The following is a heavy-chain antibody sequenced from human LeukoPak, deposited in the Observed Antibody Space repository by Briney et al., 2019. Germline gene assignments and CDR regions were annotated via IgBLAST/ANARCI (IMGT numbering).Heavy chain of an antibody. CDR2: IYYSGST. CDR1: GGSISSYY. Sequence: SETLSLTCTVSGGSISSYYWSWIRQPPGKGLEWIGYIYYSGSTNYNPSLKSRVTISVDTSKNQFSLKLSSVTAADTAVYYCAGDYCSSTSCLELEGPNWFDPWGQGTLVTVSS. D-gene: IGHD2-2*01. CDR3: AGDYCSSTSCLELEGPNWFDP. V-gene: IGHV4-4*08. J-gene: IGHJ5*02.